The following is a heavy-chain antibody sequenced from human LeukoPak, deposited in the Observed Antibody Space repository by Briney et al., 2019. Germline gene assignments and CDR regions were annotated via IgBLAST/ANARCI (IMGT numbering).Heavy chain of an antibody. Sequence: GASVKVSCKASGYTFTSYDINWVRQATGQGLEWMGWMNPNSGNTGYAQKFQGRVTMTRNTSISTAYMELSSLRSEDTAVYYCARGRRIAAAGTLGNSPTPYFDYWGQGTLVTVSS. V-gene: IGHV1-8*01. D-gene: IGHD6-13*01. J-gene: IGHJ4*02. CDR3: ARGRRIAAAGTLGNSPTPYFDY. CDR2: MNPNSGNT. CDR1: GYTFTSYD.